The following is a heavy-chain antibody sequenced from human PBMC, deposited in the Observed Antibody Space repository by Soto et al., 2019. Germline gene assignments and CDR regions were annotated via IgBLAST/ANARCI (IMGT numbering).Heavy chain of an antibody. J-gene: IGHJ6*02. V-gene: IGHV1-69*13. D-gene: IGHD2-15*01. CDR2: IIPIFGTA. Sequence: ASVKVSCKASGGTFSSYAISWVRQAPGQGLEWMGGIIPIFGTANYAQKFQGRVTITADESTSTAYMELSSLRSEDTAVYYCARDPGYCSGGRCYWSYYYGMDVWGQGTTVTVYS. CDR3: ARDPGYCSGGRCYWSYYYGMDV. CDR1: GGTFSSYA.